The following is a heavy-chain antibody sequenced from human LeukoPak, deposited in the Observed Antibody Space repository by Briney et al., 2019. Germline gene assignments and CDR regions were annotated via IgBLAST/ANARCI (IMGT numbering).Heavy chain of an antibody. V-gene: IGHV3-30-3*01. J-gene: IGHJ2*01. D-gene: IGHD5-18*01. CDR1: GFTFSSYA. CDR2: ISYDGSNK. Sequence: GRSLRLSCAASGFTFSSYAMHWVRQAPGKGLEWVAVISYDGSNKYYADSVKGRFTISRDNSKNTPYLQMNSLRAEDTAVYYCASSPAGRGYSYSTDWYFDLWGRGTLVTVSS. CDR3: ASSPAGRGYSYSTDWYFDL.